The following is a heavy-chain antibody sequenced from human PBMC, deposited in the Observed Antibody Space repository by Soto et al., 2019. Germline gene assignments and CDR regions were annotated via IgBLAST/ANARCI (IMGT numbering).Heavy chain of an antibody. D-gene: IGHD3-22*01. Sequence: GASVKVSCKASGGTFSSYAISWVRQAPGQGLEWMGGIIPIFGTANYAQKFQGRVTITADESTSTAYMELSSLRSDDTAVYYCVREQLYYNDVFGRPLNGFDMWGQGTMVTVSS. CDR3: VREQLYYNDVFGRPLNGFDM. J-gene: IGHJ3*02. CDR1: GGTFSSYA. V-gene: IGHV1-69*13. CDR2: IIPIFGTA.